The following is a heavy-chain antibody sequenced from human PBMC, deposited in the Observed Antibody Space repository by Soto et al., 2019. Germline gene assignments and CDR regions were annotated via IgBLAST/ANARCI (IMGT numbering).Heavy chain of an antibody. J-gene: IGHJ3*01. D-gene: IGHD3-10*01. V-gene: IGHV3-30*18. CDR1: GFSFSDFG. CDR3: AKWFGELFDGFDV. Sequence: QVQLVESGGGVVQPGRSLRLSCAGSGFSFSDFGMHWVRQAPGKGLEWVAVISYDGSNKNYADPVKGRFTISRDTSKNMLYLQMNSLRPEDTAVYYCAKWFGELFDGFDVWGQGTKVTVSS. CDR2: ISYDGSNK.